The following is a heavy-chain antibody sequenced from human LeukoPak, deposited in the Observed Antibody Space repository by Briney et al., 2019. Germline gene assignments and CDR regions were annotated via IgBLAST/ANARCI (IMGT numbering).Heavy chain of an antibody. CDR3: AREPSKEIAPGQGYGMDV. Sequence: GASVKVSCKASGYTFTSYGISWVRQSPGQGLEWMGWISAYNGNTNYAQKLQGRVTMTTDTSTSTAYMELRSLRSDDTAVYYCAREPSKEIAPGQGYGMDVWGQGTTVTVSS. CDR1: GYTFTSYG. D-gene: IGHD2-21*01. CDR2: ISAYNGNT. J-gene: IGHJ6*02. V-gene: IGHV1-18*01.